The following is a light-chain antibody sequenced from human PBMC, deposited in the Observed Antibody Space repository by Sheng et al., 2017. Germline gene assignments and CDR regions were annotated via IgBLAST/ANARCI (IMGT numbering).Light chain of an antibody. CDR2: DVN. CDR3: CSYAGSYTWV. J-gene: IGLJ3*02. V-gene: IGLV2-11*01. CDR1: SSNVGGYNY. Sequence: QSALTQPRSVSGSPGQSVTISCTGTSSNVGGYNYVSWYQQHPGKAPKLIIYDVNMRPSGVPDRFSGSKSGNTASLTISGLQAEDEADYYCCSYAGSYTWVFGGGTKADRP.